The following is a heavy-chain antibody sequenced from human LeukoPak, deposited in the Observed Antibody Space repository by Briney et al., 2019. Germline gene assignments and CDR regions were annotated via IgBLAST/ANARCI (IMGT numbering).Heavy chain of an antibody. J-gene: IGHJ3*02. CDR2: INPHSGAT. V-gene: IGHV1-2*02. Sequence: ASAKVSCKASGYTFTGYYIHWVRQAPGQGPEWMGWINPHSGATNYAQNFQGRVTMTRDKSISTAYLQWSSLKASDTAMYYCARHRELGPAITSGAFDMWGQGTIVTVSS. CDR1: GYTFTGYY. CDR3: ARHRELGPAITSGAFDM. D-gene: IGHD3-16*01.